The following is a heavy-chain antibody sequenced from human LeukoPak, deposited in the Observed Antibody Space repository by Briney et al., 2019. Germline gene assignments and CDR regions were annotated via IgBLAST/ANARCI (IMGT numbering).Heavy chain of an antibody. CDR3: ARHGIAAADY. CDR2: IYYSGST. J-gene: IGHJ4*02. CDR1: GGSISSSSYY. D-gene: IGHD6-13*01. V-gene: IGHV4-39*01. Sequence: SETLSLTCTVSGGSISSSSYYWGWIRQPPGKGREWIGSIYYSGSTYYNPSLKSRATISVDTSKNQFSLKLSSVTAADTAVYHCARHGIAAADYWGQGTLVTVSS.